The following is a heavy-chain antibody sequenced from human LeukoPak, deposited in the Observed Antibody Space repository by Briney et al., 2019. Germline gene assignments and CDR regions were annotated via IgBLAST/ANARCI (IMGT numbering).Heavy chain of an antibody. V-gene: IGHV5-51*01. CDR2: IYPGDSDT. J-gene: IGHJ4*02. Sequence: GESLKISCQASGYSFANYWIAWVRQMPGKGLEWIGNIYPGDSDTRYSPSFQGQVTISADKSTNTAYLQWSRLKASDTAMYYCARGREFHRRSFDSWGQGTLFTVFS. D-gene: IGHD3-10*01. CDR3: ARGREFHRRSFDS. CDR1: GYSFANYW.